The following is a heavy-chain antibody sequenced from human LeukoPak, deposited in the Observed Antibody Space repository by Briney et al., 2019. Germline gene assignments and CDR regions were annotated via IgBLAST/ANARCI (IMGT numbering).Heavy chain of an antibody. Sequence: SQTLSLTCTVSGGSISSGNYYWSWIRQPAGKGLEWIGRIYTSGSTNYNPSLKSRVTISVDTSKNQLSLKLSSVTAADTAVYYCAGNSIAAAGRIYFDYWGQGTLVTVSS. J-gene: IGHJ4*02. CDR1: GGSISSGNYY. CDR3: AGNSIAAAGRIYFDY. V-gene: IGHV4-61*02. CDR2: IYTSGST. D-gene: IGHD6-13*01.